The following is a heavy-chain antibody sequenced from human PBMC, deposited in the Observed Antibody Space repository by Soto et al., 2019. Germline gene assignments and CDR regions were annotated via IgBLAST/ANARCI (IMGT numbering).Heavy chain of an antibody. Sequence: QVQLVQSGAEVKKPGASVKVSCKASGYTFTSYGISWVRQAPGQGLEWMGWISAYNGNTNYAQKVQGRVTMTTDTSTSPAYMELRSLRSDDTAVYYCARDLESPAVAGLAWFDPWGQGTLVTVSS. CDR2: ISAYNGNT. D-gene: IGHD6-19*01. CDR1: GYTFTSYG. CDR3: ARDLESPAVAGLAWFDP. V-gene: IGHV1-18*04. J-gene: IGHJ5*02.